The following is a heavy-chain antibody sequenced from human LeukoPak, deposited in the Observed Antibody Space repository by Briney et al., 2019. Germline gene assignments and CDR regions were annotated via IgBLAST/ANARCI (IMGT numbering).Heavy chain of an antibody. CDR2: IYYSGST. CDR3: ARALDSYDSSGYSYFDY. Sequence: SETLSLTCTVSGGSISSSSYHWGWIRQPPGKGLEWIGYIYYSGSTNYNPSLKSRVTISVDTSKNQFSLKLSSVTAADTAVYYCARALDSYDSSGYSYFDYWGQGTLVTVSS. V-gene: IGHV4-61*05. CDR1: GGSISSSSYH. J-gene: IGHJ4*02. D-gene: IGHD3-22*01.